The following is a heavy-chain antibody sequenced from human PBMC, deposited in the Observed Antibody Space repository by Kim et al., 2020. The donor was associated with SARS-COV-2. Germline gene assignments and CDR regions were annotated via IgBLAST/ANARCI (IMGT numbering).Heavy chain of an antibody. D-gene: IGHD6-13*01. CDR3: TKGGAEAGTKNVKYFDY. CDR1: GFTFSTYA. J-gene: IGHJ4*01. Sequence: GGSLRLSCAASGFTFSTYAMRWVRQTPGKRPEWVSTISSSGTGTYYADSVTARFTISRHNSKNTVRLQMNSLRVEDTAVYYCTKGGAEAGTKNVKYFDY. V-gene: IGHV3-23*01. CDR2: ISSSGTGT.